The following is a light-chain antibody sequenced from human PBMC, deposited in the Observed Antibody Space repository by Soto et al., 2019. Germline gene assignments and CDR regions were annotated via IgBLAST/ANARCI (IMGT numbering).Light chain of an antibody. V-gene: IGLV2-14*01. CDR1: SSDVGGYNY. Sequence: SVLTQPASVSGSPGQSITISCTGTSSDVGGYNYVSWYQQHPGKAPKLMIYAVSNRPSGVSNRFSGSKSGNTATLTISGLQAEDEADYYCCSYTFSGTYVFGTGTKATVL. CDR2: AVS. CDR3: CSYTFSGTYV. J-gene: IGLJ1*01.